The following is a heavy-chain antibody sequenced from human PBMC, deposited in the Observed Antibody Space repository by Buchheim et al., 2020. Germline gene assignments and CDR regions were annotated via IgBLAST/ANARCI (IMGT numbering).Heavy chain of an antibody. D-gene: IGHD5-12*01. V-gene: IGHV4-39*07. CDR2: IYYSGST. J-gene: IGHJ5*02. CDR3: ARAGGYSGASDWFDP. CDR1: GGSISSSSYY. Sequence: QLQLQESGPGLVKPSETLSLTCTVSGGSISSSSYYWGWIRQPPGKGLEWIGSIYYSGSTYYNPSLKSRVTISVDTSQNQFSLKLSSVTAADTAVYYCARAGGYSGASDWFDPWGQGTL.